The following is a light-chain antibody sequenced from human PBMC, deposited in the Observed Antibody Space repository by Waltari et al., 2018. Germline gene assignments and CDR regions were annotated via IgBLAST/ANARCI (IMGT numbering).Light chain of an antibody. CDR1: QSIHSW. J-gene: IGKJ1*01. CDR3: QQYHTFST. CDR2: RAS. V-gene: IGKV1-5*03. Sequence: DIQMTQSPSTVSASVGDTVTITCRASQSIHSWLAWYQQRPGEAPKVLIYRASTLQDGVPSRFSGRGFGTDFTLTIGSLQPDDVATYYCQQYHTFSTFGRGTKVEMK.